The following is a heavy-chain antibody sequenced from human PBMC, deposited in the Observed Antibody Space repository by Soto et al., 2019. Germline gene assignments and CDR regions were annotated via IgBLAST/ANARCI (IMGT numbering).Heavy chain of an antibody. D-gene: IGHD2-8*02. CDR1: GGTFSSYA. J-gene: IGHJ6*02. CDR3: ASTGNSPYYYYYGMDV. CDR2: IIPIFGTA. Sequence: SVKVSCKASGGTFSSYAISWARQAPGQGLEWMGGIIPIFGTANYAQKFQGRVTITADESTSTAYMELSSLRSEDTAVYYCASTGNSPYYYYYGMDVWGQGTTVTVSS. V-gene: IGHV1-69*13.